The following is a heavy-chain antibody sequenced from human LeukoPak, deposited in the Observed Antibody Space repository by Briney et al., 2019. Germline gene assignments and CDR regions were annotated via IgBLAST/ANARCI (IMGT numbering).Heavy chain of an antibody. CDR2: ISSSSSTI. Sequence: GGSRRLSCAASGFTFSSNWMHWVRQAPGKGLEWVSYISSSSSTIYYADSVKGRFTISRDNAKNSLYLQMNSLRAEDTAVYYCARVSRYGSSSKMGAFDIWGQGTMVTVSS. CDR1: GFTFSSNW. CDR3: ARVSRYGSSSKMGAFDI. J-gene: IGHJ3*02. V-gene: IGHV3-48*01. D-gene: IGHD6-6*01.